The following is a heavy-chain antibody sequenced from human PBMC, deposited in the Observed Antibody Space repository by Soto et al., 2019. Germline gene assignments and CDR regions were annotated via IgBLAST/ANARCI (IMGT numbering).Heavy chain of an antibody. CDR2: ITWNSGTV. CDR1: GFTFDDYA. D-gene: IGHD1-26*01. V-gene: IGHV3-9*01. Sequence: PGGSLRLSCAASGFTFDDYAMHWVRQAPGKGLEWVSGITWNSGTVGYADSVKGRFTISRDNAKNSLFLQMNSLKSEDTALYYCTKAALEGATNQEFDYWGQGAMVTVSS. CDR3: TKAALEGATNQEFDY. J-gene: IGHJ4*02.